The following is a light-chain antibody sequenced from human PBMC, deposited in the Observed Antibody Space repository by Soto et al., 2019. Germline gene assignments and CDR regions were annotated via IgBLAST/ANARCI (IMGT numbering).Light chain of an antibody. Sequence: EIVLTQSPGTLSLSPGERATLSCRASQSVSNSYLAWYQQKPGQAPRLLIYGASSRATGTPDRFSGSRSGTDFTLTISRLEPEDFAVYYCQQYGSSPITFGGGTKVEIK. V-gene: IGKV3-20*01. CDR3: QQYGSSPIT. CDR1: QSVSNSY. CDR2: GAS. J-gene: IGKJ4*01.